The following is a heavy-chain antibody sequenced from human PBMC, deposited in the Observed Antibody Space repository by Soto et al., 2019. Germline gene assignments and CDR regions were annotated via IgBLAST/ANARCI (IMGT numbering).Heavy chain of an antibody. D-gene: IGHD2-2*01. CDR1: GGTISTYY. CDR2: IYYSGST. Sequence: SETLSLTCTVSGGTISTYYWSWIRQPPGKGLEWIGYIYYSGSTNYNPSLKSRVILSVDTSKNWFSLKLNSLTAADTAVYYCARGSVVPASRWMDVWGQGTTVTVSS. V-gene: IGHV4-59*01. J-gene: IGHJ6*02. CDR3: ARGSVVPASRWMDV.